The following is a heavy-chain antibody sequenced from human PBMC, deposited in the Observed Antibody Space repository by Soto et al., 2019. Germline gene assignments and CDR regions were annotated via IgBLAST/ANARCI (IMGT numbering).Heavy chain of an antibody. Sequence: EVQLVESGGGLVQPGGSLRLSCAASGFTFSSYWMNWVRHAPGKGLEWVANIKQDGSEKYYVDSVKGRFTISRDNTKNSLYLQMNSLRAEDTAVYYCAREQLQVVIPDYWGQGTLVTVSS. CDR2: IKQDGSEK. V-gene: IGHV3-7*01. CDR3: AREQLQVVIPDY. CDR1: GFTFSSYW. D-gene: IGHD6-13*01. J-gene: IGHJ4*02.